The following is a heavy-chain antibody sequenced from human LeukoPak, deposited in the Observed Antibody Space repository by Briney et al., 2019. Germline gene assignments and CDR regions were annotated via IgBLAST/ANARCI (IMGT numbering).Heavy chain of an antibody. V-gene: IGHV3-23*01. CDR2: ISGSGGST. J-gene: IGHJ4*02. CDR3: AKQEEQWLVRGAFDY. D-gene: IGHD6-19*01. Sequence: GGSLRLSCAASGFTSSSYAMSWVRQAPGKGLEWVSAISGSGGSTYYADSVKGRFTISRDNSKNTLYLQMNSLRAEDTAVYYCAKQEEQWLVRGAFDYGGQGTLVTVSS. CDR1: GFTSSSYA.